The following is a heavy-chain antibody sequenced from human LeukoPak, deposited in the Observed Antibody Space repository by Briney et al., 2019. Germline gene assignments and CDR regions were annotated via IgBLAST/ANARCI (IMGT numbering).Heavy chain of an antibody. V-gene: IGHV4-4*08. D-gene: IGHD1-26*01. Sequence: SETLSLTCTVSGGSISSFYWSWLRQSPGKGLEWIGYISYTGNTNYNPSLKSRVTISVDTSKNQFSLKLSSVTAADTAVYYCARDIKTVGAFDIWGQGTMVTVSS. CDR2: ISYTGNT. J-gene: IGHJ3*02. CDR3: ARDIKTVGAFDI. CDR1: GGSISSFY.